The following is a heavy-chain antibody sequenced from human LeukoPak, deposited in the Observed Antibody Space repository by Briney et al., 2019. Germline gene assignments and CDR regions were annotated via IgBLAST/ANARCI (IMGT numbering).Heavy chain of an antibody. D-gene: IGHD2-2*01. V-gene: IGHV4-34*01. CDR2: INHSGST. CDR1: GGSFSGYY. J-gene: IGHJ4*02. Sequence: SETLSLTCAVYGGSFSGYYWSWIRQPPGKGLEWIGEINHSGSTNYNPSLKSRVTISVDTSKNQFSLKLSSVTAADTAVYYCARGGPYCSSTSCQSGDFDYWGQGTLVTVSS. CDR3: ARGGPYCSSTSCQSGDFDY.